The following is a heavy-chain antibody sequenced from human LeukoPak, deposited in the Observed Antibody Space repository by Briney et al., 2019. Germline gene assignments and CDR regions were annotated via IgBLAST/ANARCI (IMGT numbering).Heavy chain of an antibody. Sequence: ASVKVSCKTSGYTFTSYYINWVRQAPGQGLEWMGWISAYNGKTRYTQELQGRVTMTIDTSTSTAYMELRSLRSDDTAVYYCARDSRATGLFDYWGQGTLVTVSS. CDR3: ARDSRATGLFDY. V-gene: IGHV1-18*01. J-gene: IGHJ4*02. D-gene: IGHD3-10*01. CDR1: GYTFTSYY. CDR2: ISAYNGKT.